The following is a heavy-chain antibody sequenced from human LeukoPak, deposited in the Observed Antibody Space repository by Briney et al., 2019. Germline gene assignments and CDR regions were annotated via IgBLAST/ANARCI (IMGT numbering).Heavy chain of an antibody. CDR3: AITPYSSSSFDY. CDR2: ISGSGGST. J-gene: IGHJ4*02. V-gene: IGHV3-23*01. CDR1: GFTFSDYY. Sequence: GGSLRLSCTASGFTFSDYYMSWVRQAPGKGLEWVSAISGSGGSTYYADSVKGRFTISRDNSKNTLYLQMNSLRAEDTAVYYCAITPYSSSSFDYWGQGTLVTVSS. D-gene: IGHD6-6*01.